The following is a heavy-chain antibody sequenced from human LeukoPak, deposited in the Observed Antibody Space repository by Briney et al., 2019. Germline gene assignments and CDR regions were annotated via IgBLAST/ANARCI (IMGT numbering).Heavy chain of an antibody. CDR2: IYYSGST. D-gene: IGHD6-19*01. Sequence: SETLSLTCTVSGGSISSSSYYWGWIRQPPGKGLEWIGSIYYSGSTYYNPSLKSRVTISVDTSKNQFSLKLSSVTAADTAVCYCARQAVAGTSWFDPWGQGTLVSVSS. CDR1: GGSISSSSYY. CDR3: ARQAVAGTSWFDP. J-gene: IGHJ5*02. V-gene: IGHV4-39*01.